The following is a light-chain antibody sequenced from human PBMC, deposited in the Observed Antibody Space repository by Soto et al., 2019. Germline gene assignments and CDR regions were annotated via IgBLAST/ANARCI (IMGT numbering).Light chain of an antibody. CDR1: QSVSSN. J-gene: IGKJ2*01. V-gene: IGKV3-15*01. Sequence: EIVMTQSPATLSVSPGERATLSCRASQSVSSNLAWYQQKPGQAPRLLIYGASTRATGIPARFSGSGSGTEFTLTISSLQSEDFAGYHCQQYNNWPSMYTFGEGTKLEIK. CDR3: QQYNNWPSMYT. CDR2: GAS.